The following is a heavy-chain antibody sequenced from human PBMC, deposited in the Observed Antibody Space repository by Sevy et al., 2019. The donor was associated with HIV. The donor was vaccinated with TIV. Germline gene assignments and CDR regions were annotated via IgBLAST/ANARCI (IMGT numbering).Heavy chain of an antibody. CDR3: ARAAASVTTVTHFDY. J-gene: IGHJ4*02. CDR2: IYHSGNT. Sequence: SETLSLTCAVSGGSISSGGYSWSWIRQPPGKGLEWIGYIYHSGNTYYNPSLKSRVTISVDRSKTQFSLKLSSVTAADTAVYYCARAAASVTTVTHFDYWGQGTLVTVSS. CDR1: GGSISSGGYS. D-gene: IGHD4-17*01. V-gene: IGHV4-30-2*01.